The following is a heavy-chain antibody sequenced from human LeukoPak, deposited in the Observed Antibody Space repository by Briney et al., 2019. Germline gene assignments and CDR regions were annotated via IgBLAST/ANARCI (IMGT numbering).Heavy chain of an antibody. CDR1: GYTFTSYA. V-gene: IGHV1-3*01. Sequence: ASVKVSCKASGYTFTSYAMHWVRQAPGQRLEWMGWINAGNGNTKYSQEFQGRVTITRDTSASAVYMELSRLRSDDTAVYYCAIAGPAVAAAGTMEWAFDIWGQGTMVTVSS. D-gene: IGHD6-13*01. CDR2: INAGNGNT. CDR3: AIAGPAVAAAGTMEWAFDI. J-gene: IGHJ3*02.